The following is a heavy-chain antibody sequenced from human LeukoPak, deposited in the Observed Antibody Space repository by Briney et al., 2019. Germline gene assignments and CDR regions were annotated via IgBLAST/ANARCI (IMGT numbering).Heavy chain of an antibody. CDR1: GGTFRSYT. J-gene: IGHJ3*02. V-gene: IGHV1-69*13. D-gene: IGHD7-27*01. CDR3: ARGPGRGFDI. CDR2: IIVIFGTA. Sequence: SVKVSCKASGGTFRSYTISWVRQAPGQGVEWMGGIIVIFGTANYAQKFQGRVTITADESTSTAYMELSSLRSEDTAVYYCARGPGRGFDIWGQGTMVTVSS.